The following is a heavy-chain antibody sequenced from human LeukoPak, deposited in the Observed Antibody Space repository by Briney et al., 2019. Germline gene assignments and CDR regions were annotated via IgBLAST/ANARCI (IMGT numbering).Heavy chain of an antibody. CDR2: ISYSGNT. Sequence: SETLSLTCTVSGGSIISSDYHWGGVRQPPGKGREGIGTISYSGNTDYNPSLRSRVTISVDTSNNQFSLRLGSVTAADTAVYHCARHCCSGPAKRVFDIWGQGTMVTVSS. CDR3: ARHCCSGPAKRVFDI. D-gene: IGHD2-15*01. CDR1: GGSIISSDYH. V-gene: IGHV4-39*01. J-gene: IGHJ3*02.